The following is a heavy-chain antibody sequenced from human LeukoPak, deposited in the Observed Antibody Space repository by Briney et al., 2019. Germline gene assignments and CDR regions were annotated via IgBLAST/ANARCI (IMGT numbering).Heavy chain of an antibody. J-gene: IGHJ4*02. CDR2: IYYSGST. CDR1: GGSISSYY. V-gene: IGHV4-59*12. CDR3: ARAAYCSSTNCYGFDY. D-gene: IGHD2-2*01. Sequence: PSETLSLTCTVSGGSISSYYWSWIRQPPGKGLEWIGYIYYSGSTYYNPSLKSRVTFSVDTSKKQFSLKLTSVTAADTAVYYCARAAYCSSTNCYGFDYWGQGTLVTVSS.